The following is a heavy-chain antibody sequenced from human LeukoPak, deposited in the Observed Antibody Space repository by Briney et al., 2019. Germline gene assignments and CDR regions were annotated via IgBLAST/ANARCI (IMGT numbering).Heavy chain of an antibody. V-gene: IGHV3-9*01. J-gene: IGHJ4*02. CDR3: AKEKRIAATFDY. CDR2: ISWNSGSI. CDR1: GFTFDDYA. D-gene: IGHD6-13*01. Sequence: PGGSLRLSCAASGFTFDDYAMHWVRQAPGKGLEWVSGISWNSGSIGYADSVKGRFTISRDNSKNTLYLQMNSLRAEDTAVYYCAKEKRIAATFDYWGQGTLVTVSS.